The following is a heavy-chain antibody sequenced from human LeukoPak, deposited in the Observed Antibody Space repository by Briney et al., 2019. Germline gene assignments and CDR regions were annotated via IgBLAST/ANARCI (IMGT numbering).Heavy chain of an antibody. V-gene: IGHV3-23*01. CDR2: ISSSGSGGNT. Sequence: GGSLRLSCVASGVTLSNYAMSWARQPPGKGLEWVSGISSSGSGGNTSYADSVKALFTISRDNSRNTLFLHMNTLTAEDTAIYYCAKDRKVGASYWYFDLWGRGTLVTVSS. J-gene: IGHJ2*01. CDR1: GVTLSNYA. D-gene: IGHD1-26*01. CDR3: AKDRKVGASYWYFDL.